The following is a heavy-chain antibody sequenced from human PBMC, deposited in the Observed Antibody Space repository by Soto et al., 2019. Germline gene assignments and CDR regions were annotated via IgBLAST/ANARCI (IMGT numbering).Heavy chain of an antibody. V-gene: IGHV1-69*08. CDR2: IIPILGIA. J-gene: IGHJ3*02. CDR1: GGTFSSYT. D-gene: IGHD6-13*01. CDR3: ARDYGRAAAGFGAFDI. Sequence: QVQLVQSGAEVKKPGSSVKVSCKASGGTFSSYTISWVRQAPGQGLEWMGRIIPILGIANYAQKVQGRVRITADKSTSTAYIELSSLRSEDMAVYYCARDYGRAAAGFGAFDIWGQGTMVTVSS.